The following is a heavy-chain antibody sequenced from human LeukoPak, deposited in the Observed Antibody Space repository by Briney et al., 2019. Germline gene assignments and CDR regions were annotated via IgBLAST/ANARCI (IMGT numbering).Heavy chain of an antibody. CDR2: IIPIFGTA. J-gene: IGHJ4*02. D-gene: IGHD1-26*01. V-gene: IGHV1-69*05. Sequence: SVKVSCKASGGTFSSYAISWVRQAPGQGLEWMGGIIPIFGTANYAQKFQGRVTITMDESTSTAYMELSSLRSEDTAVYYCALRKGREGLFDYWGQGTLVTVSS. CDR3: ALRKGREGLFDY. CDR1: GGTFSSYA.